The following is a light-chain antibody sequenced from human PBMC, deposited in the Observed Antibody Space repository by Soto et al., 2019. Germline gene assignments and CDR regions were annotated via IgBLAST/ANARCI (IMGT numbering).Light chain of an antibody. CDR1: SSDVGGYNY. Sequence: QSALTPPASVSGSPGQSITISCTGTSSDVGGYNYVSWYQQHPGKAPKLMIDDVSNRPSGVSNRFSGSKSGNTSSLTCSVLQAEDEADYYCSSYTSSSTYVFGTGTKLTVL. CDR3: SSYTSSSTYV. CDR2: DVS. J-gene: IGLJ1*01. V-gene: IGLV2-14*01.